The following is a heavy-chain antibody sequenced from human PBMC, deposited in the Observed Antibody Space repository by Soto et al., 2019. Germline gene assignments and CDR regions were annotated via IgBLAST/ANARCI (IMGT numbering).Heavy chain of an antibody. CDR1: GYTFTSYD. CDR2: MNPNSGNT. D-gene: IGHD3-3*01. Sequence: ASVKVSCKASGYTFTSYDINWVRQATGQGLEWMGWMNPNSGNTGYAQKFKGRVTMTRNTSISTAYMELSSLRSEDTAVYYCARPSYYDFWSGYYTPYYYYGMDVWGQGTTVTVSS. V-gene: IGHV1-8*01. CDR3: ARPSYYDFWSGYYTPYYYYGMDV. J-gene: IGHJ6*02.